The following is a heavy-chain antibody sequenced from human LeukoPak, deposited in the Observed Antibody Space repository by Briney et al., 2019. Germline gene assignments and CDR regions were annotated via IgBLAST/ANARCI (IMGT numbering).Heavy chain of an antibody. CDR2: INHSGST. V-gene: IGHV4-34*01. CDR1: GGSLSGFH. CDR3: ATLHPQGC. Sequence: SEAPSLPLAFLGGSLSGFHRNLVRPPPRKGLEWIGEINHSGSTNYNPSLKSRVTISVDTSKNQFSLKLSSVTAAETAVYYCATLHPQGCWGQGTLVTVSS. J-gene: IGHJ4*02. D-gene: IGHD6-19*01.